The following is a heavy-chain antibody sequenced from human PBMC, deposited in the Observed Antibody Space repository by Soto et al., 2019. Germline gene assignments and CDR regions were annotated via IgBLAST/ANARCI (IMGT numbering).Heavy chain of an antibody. D-gene: IGHD3-3*01. CDR1: GFTFDSYA. Sequence: EVKLLESGGGLAQPGGSLRLSCVGSGFTFDSYAISWVRQAPGKGLQWISAISGNGAGTDYAHSVKGRFTISRDNSKNTVHLQMNSLRAEDTALYYCAKDTVGGYSFWSGYYSDGLDVWGQGTMVTVS. CDR3: AKDTVGGYSFWSGYYSDGLDV. CDR2: ISGNGAGT. V-gene: IGHV3-23*01. J-gene: IGHJ3*01.